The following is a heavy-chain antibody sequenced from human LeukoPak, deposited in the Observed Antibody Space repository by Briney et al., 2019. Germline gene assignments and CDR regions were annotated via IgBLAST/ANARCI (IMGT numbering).Heavy chain of an antibody. CDR1: GFTFSTYS. Sequence: PGGSLRLSCAASGFTFSTYSMNWVRQAPGKGLEWVSSVSSSSSYIYYADSVKGRFTISRDNAKNSLYLQMNSLRAEDTAVYYCARDGSSWFDYWGQGALVTVSS. J-gene: IGHJ4*02. CDR2: VSSSSSYI. CDR3: ARDGSSWFDY. D-gene: IGHD6-13*01. V-gene: IGHV3-21*01.